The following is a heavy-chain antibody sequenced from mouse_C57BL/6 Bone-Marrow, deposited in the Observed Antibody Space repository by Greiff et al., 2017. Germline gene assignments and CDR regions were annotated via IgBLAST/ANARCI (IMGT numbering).Heavy chain of an antibody. J-gene: IGHJ4*01. CDR2: IYPGGGYT. V-gene: IGHV1-63*01. Sequence: VQVVESGAELVRPGTSVKMSCKASGYTFTNYWIGWAKQRPGHGLEWIGDIYPGGGYTNYNEKFKGKATLTADKSSSTAYMQFSSLTSEDSAIYYCAREWLLGDYAMDYWGQGTSVTVSS. CDR1: GYTFTNYW. D-gene: IGHD1-1*01. CDR3: AREWLLGDYAMDY.